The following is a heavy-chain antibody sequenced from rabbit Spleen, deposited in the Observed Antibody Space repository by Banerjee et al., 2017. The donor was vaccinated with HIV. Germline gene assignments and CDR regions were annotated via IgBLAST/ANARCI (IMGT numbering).Heavy chain of an antibody. D-gene: IGHD8-1*01. CDR2: AVAGSSGST. J-gene: IGHJ6*01. CDR3: ARDTGSSFSSYGIDL. Sequence: QSLEESGGGLVKPGASLKLTCEASGFSFNSGYDMCWVRQAPGKGLQWVACAVAGSSGSTYSATWSKVRFSISKTSSTTVTLQMTSLTAADTATYFCARDTGSSFSSYGIDLWGPGTLVT. V-gene: IGHV1S40*01. CDR1: GFSFNSGYD.